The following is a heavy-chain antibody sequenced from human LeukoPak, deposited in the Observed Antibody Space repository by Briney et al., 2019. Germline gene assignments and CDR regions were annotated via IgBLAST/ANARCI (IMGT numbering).Heavy chain of an antibody. V-gene: IGHV3-23*01. J-gene: IGHJ4*02. CDR2: ISGSGGST. D-gene: IGHD3-22*01. CDR3: ANPYYYDSSGYYYYIDY. Sequence: GGSLRLSCAASGFTFSSYAMSWVRQAPGKGLEWVSAISGSGGSTYYADTVKGRFAISSDNSKNKLYLQMNSLRAEDTAVYYCANPYYYDSSGYYYYIDYWGQGTLVTVSS. CDR1: GFTFSSYA.